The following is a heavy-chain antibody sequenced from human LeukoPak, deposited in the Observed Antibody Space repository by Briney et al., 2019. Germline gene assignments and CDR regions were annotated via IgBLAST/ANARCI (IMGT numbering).Heavy chain of an antibody. CDR2: ISSGGDTI. J-gene: IGHJ4*02. CDR3: AIDPNYYGSGN. CDR1: GFTVSSNY. D-gene: IGHD3-10*01. Sequence: GGSLRLSCAASGFTVSSNYMNWVRQAPGKGLEWISYISSGGDTIYYADSVKGRFTISRDNAKNSLYLQMNSLRADDTAVYYCAIDPNYYGSGNWGQGTLVTVSS. V-gene: IGHV3-48*03.